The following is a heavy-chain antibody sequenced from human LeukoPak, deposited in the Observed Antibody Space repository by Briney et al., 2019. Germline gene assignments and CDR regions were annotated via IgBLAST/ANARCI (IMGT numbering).Heavy chain of an antibody. V-gene: IGHV6-1*01. Sequence: SQTLSLTFAISGDSVSSNSAAWNWIRQSPASGLEWLGRTYYRSKWYNDYAVSVKSRITINPDTSKNQFSLQLNSVTPEDTAVYYCARKLATMDGFDIWGQGTMVTVSS. CDR2: TYYRSKWYN. J-gene: IGHJ3*02. CDR3: ARKLATMDGFDI. CDR1: GDSVSSNSAA. D-gene: IGHD5-24*01.